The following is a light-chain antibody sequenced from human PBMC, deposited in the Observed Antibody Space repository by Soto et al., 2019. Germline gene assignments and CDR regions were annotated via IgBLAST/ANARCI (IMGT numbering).Light chain of an antibody. CDR3: APGDDRLGAVI. CDR2: SNS. V-gene: IGLV1-47*02. J-gene: IGLJ2*01. CDR1: SSNIGGTNY. Sequence: VLTQPPSASGTPGQKVFISCSGSSSNIGGTNYAYWYQQLPGAAPKLLLHSNSLRPSGVPERISGSKFGTAASLAISGLRSEDEVVYYFAPGDDRLGAVIFGGGPKVTV.